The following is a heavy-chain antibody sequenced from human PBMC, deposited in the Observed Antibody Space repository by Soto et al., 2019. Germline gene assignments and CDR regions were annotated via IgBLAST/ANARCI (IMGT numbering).Heavy chain of an antibody. Sequence: DVQLLESGGDLVQPGGSLRLSCAGSGFALLSFAMNWVRQAPGKGLEWVAASSGTGANAYYTDSVRGRFTVPRDNSKNMVFLEMNSLRVEDTAVYYCANVVGWGQGTLVTVSS. CDR2: SSGTGANA. V-gene: IGHV3-23*01. J-gene: IGHJ4*02. D-gene: IGHD2-2*01. CDR1: GFALLSFA. CDR3: ANVVG.